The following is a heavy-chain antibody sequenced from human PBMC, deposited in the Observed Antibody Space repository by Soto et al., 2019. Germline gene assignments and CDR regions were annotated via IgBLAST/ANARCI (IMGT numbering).Heavy chain of an antibody. CDR3: ARGGGVGVAGSAAFDM. V-gene: IGHV1-2*05. Sequence: QLHLVQSGAVVKKPGASVTVSCSASGYPVTAYYMHWVRQAPGRGLEWMGGINPATGAAKYTQTFPGRGTKARDPFKSTVFMGLDRLDSDGTVGFYWARGGGVGVAGSAAFDMWGQGTLVTVSS. CDR2: INPATGAA. D-gene: IGHD3-3*01. J-gene: IGHJ3*02. CDR1: GYPVTAYY.